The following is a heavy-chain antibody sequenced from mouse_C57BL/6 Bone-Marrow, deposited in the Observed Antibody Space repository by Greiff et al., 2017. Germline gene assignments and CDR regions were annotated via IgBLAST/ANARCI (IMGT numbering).Heavy chain of an antibody. CDR3: TTGETKQLRLTVYSYAMDY. J-gene: IGHJ4*01. V-gene: IGHV14-4*01. CDR2: IDPENGDT. Sequence: EVNVVESGAELVRPGASVKLSCTASGFNIKDDYMHWVKQRPEQGLEWIGWIDPENGDTEYASKFQGKATITADTSSNTAYLQLNSLTSEDTAVYYYTTGETKQLRLTVYSYAMDYWGQGTSVTVSS. CDR1: GFNIKDDY. D-gene: IGHD3-2*02.